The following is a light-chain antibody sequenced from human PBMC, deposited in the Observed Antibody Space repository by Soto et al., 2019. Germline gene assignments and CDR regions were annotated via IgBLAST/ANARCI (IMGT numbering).Light chain of an antibody. J-gene: IGLJ2*01. CDR1: ISNIGSKT. V-gene: IGLV1-40*01. CDR3: QSYDSSLSGSVV. Sequence: QSVLTQPPSASGTPGQGVTISCSGSISNIGSKTVKWYQQFPGTAPQLLIYGNSNRPSGVPDRFSGSKSGTSASLAITGLQAEDEADYYCQSYDSSLSGSVVFGGGTKLTVL. CDR2: GNS.